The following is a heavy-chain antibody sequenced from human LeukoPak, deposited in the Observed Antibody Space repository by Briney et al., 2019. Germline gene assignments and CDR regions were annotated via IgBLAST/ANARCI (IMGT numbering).Heavy chain of an antibody. J-gene: IGHJ4*02. CDR1: GFTFNIYS. D-gene: IGHD3-16*02. V-gene: IGHV3-30*15. CDR2: ISYDGSNQ. Sequence: PGGSLRLSCAASGFTFNIYSFHWVRQAPGKGLEWVTVISYDGSNQYFADSVKGRFTVSRDNSKNTVYLQMSNLRGEDTAVYYCAREGSYRFNYFDYWGQGTLVTVSS. CDR3: AREGSYRFNYFDY.